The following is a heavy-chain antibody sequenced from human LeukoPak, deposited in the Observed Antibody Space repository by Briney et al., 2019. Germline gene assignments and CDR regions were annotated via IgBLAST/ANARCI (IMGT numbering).Heavy chain of an antibody. Sequence: PSETLSLTCTVSGGSISSYYWSWIRQPPGKGLEWIGYIYYSGSTNYNPSLKSRVTISVDTSKNQFSLKLSSVTAADTAVYYCARRLGTSVRGYFDYWGLGTLVTVSS. V-gene: IGHV4-59*08. J-gene: IGHJ4*02. CDR2: IYYSGST. D-gene: IGHD3-16*01. CDR3: ARRLGTSVRGYFDY. CDR1: GGSISSYY.